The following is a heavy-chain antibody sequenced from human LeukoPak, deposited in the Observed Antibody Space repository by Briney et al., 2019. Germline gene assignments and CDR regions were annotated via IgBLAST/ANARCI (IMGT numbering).Heavy chain of an antibody. CDR1: GFTFSSYA. CDR3: ARDYYYGMDV. CDR2: ISGSGGST. Sequence: GGSLRLSCAASGFTFSSYAMSWVRQAPGKGLEWVSAISGSGGSTYYTDSVKGRFTISRDNAKNSLYLQMDSLRAEDTAVYYCARDYYYGMDVWGQGTTVTVSS. V-gene: IGHV3-23*01. J-gene: IGHJ6*02.